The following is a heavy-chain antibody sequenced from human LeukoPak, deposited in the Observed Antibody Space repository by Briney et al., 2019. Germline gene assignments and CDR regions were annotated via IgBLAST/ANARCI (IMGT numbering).Heavy chain of an antibody. CDR3: ARAQDYYDSSGYDY. V-gene: IGHV1-18*01. J-gene: IGHJ4*02. Sequence: ASVKVSCKASGYTFTSYGISWVRQAPGQGLEWMGWISAYNGNTNYAQKLQGRVTMTTDTSTCTAYMELRSLRSDDTAVYYCARAQDYYDSSGYDYWGQGTLVTVSS. D-gene: IGHD3-22*01. CDR1: GYTFTSYG. CDR2: ISAYNGNT.